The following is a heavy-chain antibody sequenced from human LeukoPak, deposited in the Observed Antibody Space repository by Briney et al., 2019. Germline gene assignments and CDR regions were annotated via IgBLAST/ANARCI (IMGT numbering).Heavy chain of an antibody. CDR2: ISAYNGNT. D-gene: IGHD6-19*01. Sequence: ASVKVSCKASGYTFTNYGISWVRQAPGQGLEWMGWISAYNGNTNYAQKLQGRVTMTTDTSTSTAYMELRSLRSDDTAVYYCARAKQWLAHYYYYMDVWGKGTTVTVSS. J-gene: IGHJ6*03. CDR1: GYTFTNYG. CDR3: ARAKQWLAHYYYYMDV. V-gene: IGHV1-18*01.